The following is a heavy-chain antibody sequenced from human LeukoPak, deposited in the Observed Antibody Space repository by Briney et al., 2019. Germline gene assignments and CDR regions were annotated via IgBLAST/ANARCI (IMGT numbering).Heavy chain of an antibody. V-gene: IGHV3-53*01. J-gene: IGHJ4*02. CDR3: ARTNPVYGDYDY. CDR1: GFSVNDNY. Sequence: GGSLRLSCAVSGFSVNDNYMSWVRQAPGKGLQWVSVMFPDGRTYCADSVKGRFTISRDLAGNTLLLQMHSLRADDTAVHYCARTNPVYGDYDYWGQGTLVTVSS. CDR2: MFPDGRT. D-gene: IGHD4-17*01.